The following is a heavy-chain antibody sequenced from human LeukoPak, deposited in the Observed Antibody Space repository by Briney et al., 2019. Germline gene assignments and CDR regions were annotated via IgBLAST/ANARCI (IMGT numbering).Heavy chain of an antibody. CDR3: ARTTYYDNSEGFDY. D-gene: IGHD3-22*01. V-gene: IGHV1-2*02. J-gene: IGHJ4*02. CDR1: GYIFTGNY. Sequence: ASVKVSCKASGYIFTGNYMHWVRQAPGQGLEWMGWINPDSGGTNYAQKFQGRVTMTRDTSTSTAYMELSRLRSDDTAVYYCARTTYYDNSEGFDYWGQGTLVTVSS. CDR2: INPDSGGT.